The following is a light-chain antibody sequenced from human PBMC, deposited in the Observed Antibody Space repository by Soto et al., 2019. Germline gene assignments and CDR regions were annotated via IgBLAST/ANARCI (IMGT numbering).Light chain of an antibody. J-gene: IGLJ2*01. CDR2: EVS. CDR3: SSYTTTSTLGV. Sequence: QSALTQPASVSGSPGQSITLSCSGSSSDVGGYNYVSWYQQHPGKAPKLIIDEVSNRPSGVSNRFSGSKSDNTASLTISGLQADDEADYYCSSYTTTSTLGVFGGGTKLTVL. V-gene: IGLV2-14*01. CDR1: SSDVGGYNY.